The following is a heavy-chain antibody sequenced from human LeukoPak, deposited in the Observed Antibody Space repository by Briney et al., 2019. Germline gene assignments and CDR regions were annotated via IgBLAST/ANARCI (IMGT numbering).Heavy chain of an antibody. J-gene: IGHJ6*03. CDR3: AKDNRGGQFYFYYMDV. D-gene: IGHD3-10*01. CDR2: FDPEDGET. V-gene: IGHV1-24*01. CDR1: GYTLTELS. Sequence: ASVKVSCKVSGYTLTELSMHWVRQAPGKGLEWMGGFDPEDGETIYAQKFQGRVTMTEDTSTDTAYMELSSLRSEDTAVYYCAKDNRGGQFYFYYMDVWGKGTTVTISS.